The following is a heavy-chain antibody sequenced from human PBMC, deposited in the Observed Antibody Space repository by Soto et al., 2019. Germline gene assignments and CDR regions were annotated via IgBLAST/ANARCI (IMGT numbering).Heavy chain of an antibody. J-gene: IGHJ4*02. D-gene: IGHD3-10*01. CDR2: MNPNSGNT. CDR3: ARLFGGYDYGSGSYAGFDY. Sequence: QVQLVQSGAEVKKPGASVKVSCKASGYTFTSYDINWVRQATGQGLEWMGWMNPNSGNTGYAQKFQGRVTMTRNTSISTAYMELSSLRSEDTAVYYCARLFGGYDYGSGSYAGFDYWGQGTLVTVSS. CDR1: GYTFTSYD. V-gene: IGHV1-8*01.